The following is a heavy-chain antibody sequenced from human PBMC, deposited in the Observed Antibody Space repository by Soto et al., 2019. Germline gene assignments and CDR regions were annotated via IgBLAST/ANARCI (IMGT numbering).Heavy chain of an antibody. CDR2: ISNSGAST. CDR3: AKGHGIFGVVIPSDY. D-gene: IGHD3-3*01. J-gene: IGHJ4*02. CDR1: GFTFSSYA. V-gene: IGHV3-23*01. Sequence: EVQLLESGGGLVQPGGSLRLSCAVSGFTFSSYAMSWVRQAPGKGLEWVSAISNSGASTYYAASVKGRFNISRDNSKNKLYLQMNSLRAEDTAVYYCAKGHGIFGVVIPSDYWGQGTLVTVSS.